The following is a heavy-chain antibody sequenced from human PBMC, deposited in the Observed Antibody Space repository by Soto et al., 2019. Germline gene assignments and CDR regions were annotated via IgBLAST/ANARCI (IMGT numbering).Heavy chain of an antibody. V-gene: IGHV1-2*04. CDR3: ARDQLPDGDYYYGMDV. CDR1: GYTFTGYY. CDR2: INPNSGGT. D-gene: IGHD2-2*01. J-gene: IGHJ6*02. Sequence: GASVKVSCKASGYTFTGYYMHWVRQAPGQGLEWMGWINPNSGGTNYAQKFQGWVTMTRDTSISTAYMELSRLRSDDTAVYYCARDQLPDGDYYYGMDVWGQGTTVTVSS.